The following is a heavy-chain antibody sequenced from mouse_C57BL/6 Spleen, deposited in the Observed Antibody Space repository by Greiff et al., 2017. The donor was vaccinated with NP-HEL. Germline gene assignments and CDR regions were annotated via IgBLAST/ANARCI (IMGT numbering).Heavy chain of an antibody. Sequence: QVQLKQSGAELARPGASVKMSCKASGYTFTSYTMHWVKQRPGQGLEWIGYINPSSGYNKYNQKFKDKATLTADKSSSTAYMQLSSLTSEDSAVDYCASLNYDYDGRVWYFDYWGQGTTLTVSS. CDR3: ASLNYDYDGRVWYFDY. V-gene: IGHV1-4*01. CDR2: INPSSGYN. J-gene: IGHJ2*01. CDR1: GYTFTSYT. D-gene: IGHD2-4*01.